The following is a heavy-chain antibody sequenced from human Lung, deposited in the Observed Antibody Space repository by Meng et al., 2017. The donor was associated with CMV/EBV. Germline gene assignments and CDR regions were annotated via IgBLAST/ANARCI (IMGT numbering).Heavy chain of an antibody. CDR3: ASASGNWNDEGAFDL. Sequence: GGSLRLXCEASGFTFSSYWVQWVRQPPGKGLAWVSRINRDGSSTYYAGSVKGRVTISRDNVKNTLYLKMNSLRAEDAAVYYCASASGNWNDEGAFDLWGQGTXVTVSS. CDR2: INRDGSST. J-gene: IGHJ5*02. D-gene: IGHD1-1*01. CDR1: GFTFSSYW. V-gene: IGHV3-74*01.